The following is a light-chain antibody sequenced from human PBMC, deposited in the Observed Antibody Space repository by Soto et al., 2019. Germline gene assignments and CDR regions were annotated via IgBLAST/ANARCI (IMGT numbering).Light chain of an antibody. CDR2: DDN. Sequence: QSVLTQPPSVSAAPGQKVTISCSGSSSNIGGNSVSWYQQLPGTAPKLLIYDDNKRPSGIPDRFSGSKSGTSATLGITGFQTGHEADSYCRSWDSSLSAYVFGTGTKVTVL. CDR3: RSWDSSLSAYV. J-gene: IGLJ1*01. CDR1: SSNIGGNS. V-gene: IGLV1-51*01.